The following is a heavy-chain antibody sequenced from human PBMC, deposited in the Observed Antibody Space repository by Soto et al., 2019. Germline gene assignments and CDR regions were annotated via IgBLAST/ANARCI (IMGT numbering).Heavy chain of an antibody. J-gene: IGHJ6*01. CDR2: IIPIFGTA. Sequence: SGNVHCKTSGGTFSSYAISLVRQAPGHGLEWMGGIIPIFGTANYAQKFQGRVTITADESTSTAYMELSSLRSEDTAVYYCARGPRYYDSSGYYVYGMDVWGQGTTVTVSS. D-gene: IGHD3-22*01. CDR1: GGTFSSYA. V-gene: IGHV1-69*13. CDR3: ARGPRYYDSSGYYVYGMDV.